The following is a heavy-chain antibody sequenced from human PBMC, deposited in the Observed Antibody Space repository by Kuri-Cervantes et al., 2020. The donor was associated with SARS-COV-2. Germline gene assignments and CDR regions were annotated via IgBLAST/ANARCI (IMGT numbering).Heavy chain of an antibody. CDR1: GFTFSTYG. D-gene: IGHD1-26*01. CDR3: AGFPEWELLPFDI. CDR2: ISYDGINQ. Sequence: LSLTCAASGFTFSTYGIHWVRQAPGKGLEWAALISYDGINQYYADSVKGRFTISRDNSKNTLSLQMNNLRPEDTGVHYCAGFPEWELLPFDIWGQGTMVTVSS. J-gene: IGHJ3*02. V-gene: IGHV3-30*03.